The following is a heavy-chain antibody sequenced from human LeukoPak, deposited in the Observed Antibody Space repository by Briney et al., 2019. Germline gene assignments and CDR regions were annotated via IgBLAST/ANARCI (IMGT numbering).Heavy chain of an antibody. V-gene: IGHV3-33*01. CDR1: GFTFSSYG. Sequence: GGSLRLSCAASGFTFSSYGMHWVRQAPGKGLEWVAVIWYDGSNKHYADSVKGRFTISRDNSKNTLYLQMNSLRAEDTAVYYCARSYSSSWYYFDYWGQGTLVTVSS. CDR2: IWYDGSNK. J-gene: IGHJ4*02. D-gene: IGHD6-13*01. CDR3: ARSYSSSWYYFDY.